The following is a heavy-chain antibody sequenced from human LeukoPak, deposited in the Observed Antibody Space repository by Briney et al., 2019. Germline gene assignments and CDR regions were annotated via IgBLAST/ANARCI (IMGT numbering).Heavy chain of an antibody. D-gene: IGHD2-2*01. V-gene: IGHV4-59*02. J-gene: IGHJ3*02. Sequence: SETLSLTCTVSGGSVSSYYWSWIRRPPGRGLEWIAYLSHSGSSDSNPSLTSRVTTLVDTSKNQFSLKLTSVTAADTAVYYCARARYANAWYAFDIWGHGTMVPVSS. CDR2: LSHSGSS. CDR3: ARARYANAWYAFDI. CDR1: GGSVSSYY.